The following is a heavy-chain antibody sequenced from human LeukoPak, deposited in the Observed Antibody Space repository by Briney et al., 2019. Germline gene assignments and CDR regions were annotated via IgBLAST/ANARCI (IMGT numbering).Heavy chain of an antibody. V-gene: IGHV3-48*01. CDR3: ARDGRFGDY. CDR2: ISSSSSTI. D-gene: IGHD3-10*01. J-gene: IGHJ4*02. CDR1: GFTFSSYS. Sequence: GGSLGLSCAASGFTFSSYSMNWVRQAPGKGLEWVSYISSSSSTIYYADSVKGRFTISRDNAKNSLYLQMNSLRAEDTAVYYCARDGRFGDYWGQGTLVTVSS.